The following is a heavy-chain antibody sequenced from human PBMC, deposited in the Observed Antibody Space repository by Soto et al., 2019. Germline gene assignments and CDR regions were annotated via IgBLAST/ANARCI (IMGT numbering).Heavy chain of an antibody. Sequence: GGSLRLSCAASGFTFSSYWMSWVRQAPGKGLEWVANIKQDGSEKYYVDSVKGRFTISRDNAKNSLYLQMNSLRAEDTAVYYCARDYSSSWYHFSTVFDYWGQGTLVTVSS. CDR3: ARDYSSSWYHFSTVFDY. V-gene: IGHV3-7*01. CDR2: IKQDGSEK. CDR1: GFTFSSYW. D-gene: IGHD6-13*01. J-gene: IGHJ4*02.